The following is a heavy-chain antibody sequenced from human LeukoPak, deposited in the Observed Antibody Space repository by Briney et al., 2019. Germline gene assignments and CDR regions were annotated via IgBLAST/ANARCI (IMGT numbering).Heavy chain of an antibody. D-gene: IGHD6-19*01. V-gene: IGHV4-31*03. CDR2: MSQSGST. CDR1: GGSISSGGYY. J-gene: IGHJ1*01. CDR3: ATNGWYCLDH. Sequence: SETLSLTCTVSGGSISSGGYYWTWIRQPPGKGLEWIGYMSQSGSTYYNPSLKSRVTISVDTSKSQFSLKLTSVTAADTAVYYCATNGWYCLDHWGQGALVTVSS.